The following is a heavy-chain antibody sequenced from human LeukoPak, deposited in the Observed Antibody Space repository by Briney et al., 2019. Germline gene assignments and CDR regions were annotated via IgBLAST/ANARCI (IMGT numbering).Heavy chain of an antibody. D-gene: IGHD2-15*01. CDR1: GGSFSGYY. CDR3: ARREGYCSGGSCSHYFDY. J-gene: IGHJ4*02. CDR2: INHSGST. Sequence: PSETLSLTCAVYGGSFSGYYWSWIRQPPGKGLEWIGEINHSGSTNYNPSLKSRVTISVDTSKNQFSLKLSSVTAADTAVYYCARREGYCSGGSCSHYFDYWGQGTLVTVSS. V-gene: IGHV4-34*01.